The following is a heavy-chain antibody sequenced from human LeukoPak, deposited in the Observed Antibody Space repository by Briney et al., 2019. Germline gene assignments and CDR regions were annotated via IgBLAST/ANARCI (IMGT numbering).Heavy chain of an antibody. CDR2: INYSGST. CDR3: ARDREETYYYGSGSYYAFDI. Sequence: PSETLSLTCAVYGGSFSNYYWSWLRQPPGKGLEWIGEINYSGSTKYNPSLKSRVTISIDTSKTQFSLKVTSVTAADTAVYYCARDREETYYYGSGSYYAFDIWGQGTMVTVSS. J-gene: IGHJ3*02. D-gene: IGHD3-10*01. V-gene: IGHV4-34*01. CDR1: GGSFSNYY.